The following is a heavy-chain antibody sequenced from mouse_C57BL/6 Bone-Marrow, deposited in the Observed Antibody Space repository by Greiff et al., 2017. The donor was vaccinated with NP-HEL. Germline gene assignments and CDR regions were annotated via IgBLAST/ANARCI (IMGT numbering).Heavy chain of an antibody. V-gene: IGHV1-75*01. Sequence: QVQLQQSGPELVKPGASVKISCKASGYTFTDYYINWVKQRPGQGLEWIGWIFPGSGSTYYNEKFKGKATLTVDKSSSTAYILLSSLTSEDSAVYFCARPLLLLRYGAMDYWGQGTSVTVSS. CDR3: ARPLLLLRYGAMDY. CDR2: IFPGSGST. J-gene: IGHJ4*01. CDR1: GYTFTDYY. D-gene: IGHD1-1*01.